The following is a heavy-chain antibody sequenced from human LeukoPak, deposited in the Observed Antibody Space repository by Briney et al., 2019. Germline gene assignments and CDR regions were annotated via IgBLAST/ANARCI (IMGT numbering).Heavy chain of an antibody. V-gene: IGHV3-11*01. CDR2: ISSSGSTI. CDR1: GFTFSDYY. CDR3: AKRSFGEQWLVFVASFDY. D-gene: IGHD6-19*01. Sequence: GSLRLSCAASGFTFSDYYMSWIRQAPGKGLEWVSYISSSGSTIYYADSVKGRFTISRDNAKNSLYLQMNSLRAEDTAVYYCAKRSFGEQWLVFVASFDYWGQGTLVTVSS. J-gene: IGHJ4*02.